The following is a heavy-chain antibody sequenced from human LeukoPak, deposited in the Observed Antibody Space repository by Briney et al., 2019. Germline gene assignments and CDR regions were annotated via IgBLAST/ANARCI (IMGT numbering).Heavy chain of an antibody. CDR3: ARHRGPTLYNTVYFDC. Sequence: GGSLRLSCAASGFTFSSYWMSWVRQAPGKGLEWVASIKQDGGEKYYVDSVKGRFTISRDNAKNSLYLQMNSLRAEDTAVYYCARHRGPTLYNTVYFDCWGQGTLVTVSS. CDR2: IKQDGGEK. CDR1: GFTFSSYW. J-gene: IGHJ4*02. D-gene: IGHD1-14*01. V-gene: IGHV3-7*02.